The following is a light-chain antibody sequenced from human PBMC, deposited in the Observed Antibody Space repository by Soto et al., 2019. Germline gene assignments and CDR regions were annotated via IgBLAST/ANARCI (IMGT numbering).Light chain of an antibody. J-gene: IGLJ3*02. CDR3: GSYAGSFTWV. CDR1: SSDVGDYNF. Sequence: QSVLTQPRSVSGSPGQSVTISCTGTSSDVGDYNFVSWYQQHPGKAPKLIIYDVSKRPSGVPDRFSGSKSGNTASLTISGLQAEDESDYYCGSYAGSFTWVFGGGTKLTVL. V-gene: IGLV2-11*01. CDR2: DVS.